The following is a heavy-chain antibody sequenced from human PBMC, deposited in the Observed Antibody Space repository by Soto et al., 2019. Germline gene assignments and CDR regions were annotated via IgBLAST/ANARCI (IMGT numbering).Heavy chain of an antibody. Sequence: ASVKVSCKASGGTFSSYAISWVRQAPGQGLEWMGGIIPIFGTANYAQKFQGRVPITADESTSTAYMELSSLRSEDTAVYYCARYGGYSGYGAFDIWGRGTMVTVSS. V-gene: IGHV1-69*13. J-gene: IGHJ3*02. CDR2: IIPIFGTA. CDR1: GGTFSSYA. CDR3: ARYGGYSGYGAFDI. D-gene: IGHD5-12*01.